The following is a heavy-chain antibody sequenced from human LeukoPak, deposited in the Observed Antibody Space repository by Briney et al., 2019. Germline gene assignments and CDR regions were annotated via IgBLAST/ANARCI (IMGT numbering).Heavy chain of an antibody. J-gene: IGHJ6*02. Sequence: AETLSLTCTASGGSISHYYWSWIRQSPGKGLEWIGYIYYSGTTNYNPSLKSRVTISVDTSRNQFSLQLRSVTAADTAVYYCAREDPQTTVPEGMDVWGQGTTVIVSS. CDR1: GGSISHYY. V-gene: IGHV4-59*01. CDR3: AREDPQTTVPEGMDV. CDR2: IYYSGTT. D-gene: IGHD4-17*01.